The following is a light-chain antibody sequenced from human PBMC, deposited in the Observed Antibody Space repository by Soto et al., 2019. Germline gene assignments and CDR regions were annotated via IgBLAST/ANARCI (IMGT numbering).Light chain of an antibody. J-gene: IGLJ2*01. Sequence: QSVLTQPASVSGSPGQSITISCTGTSRDVGGYNYVSWFQQHPGKAPKLMIYEVTNRPSGVSHRFSGSKSGNTASLTISGLQAEDEAAYYCSSYTSSTTRGVVFGGGTKLTVL. CDR1: SRDVGGYNY. CDR2: EVT. V-gene: IGLV2-14*01. CDR3: SSYTSSTTRGVV.